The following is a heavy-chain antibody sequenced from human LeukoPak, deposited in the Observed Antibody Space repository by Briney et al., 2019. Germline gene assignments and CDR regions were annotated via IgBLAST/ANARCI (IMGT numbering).Heavy chain of an antibody. Sequence: SETLSLTCTVSGGSISSGGYSWSWIRQHPGKGLEWIGYIYYSGSTYYNPSLKSRVTISVDTSKNQFSLKLSSVTAADTAVYYCARGDYYGSGSYYYFDYWGQGTLVTVSS. CDR1: GGSISSGGYS. J-gene: IGHJ4*02. CDR3: ARGDYYGSGSYYYFDY. V-gene: IGHV4-31*03. CDR2: IYYSGST. D-gene: IGHD3-10*01.